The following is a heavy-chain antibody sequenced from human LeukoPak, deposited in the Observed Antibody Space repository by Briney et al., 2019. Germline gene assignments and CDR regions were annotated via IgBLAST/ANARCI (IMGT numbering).Heavy chain of an antibody. V-gene: IGHV3-7*01. CDR2: IKQDGSEK. Sequence: GGSLRLSCAASGFTFSSYWMSWVRQAPGKGLEWVANIKQDGSEKYYVDSVKGRFTISRDNAKNSLYLQMNSLRAEDTAVYYCASSGWGSGYPIDYWGQGTLVTVSS. J-gene: IGHJ4*02. CDR3: ASSGWGSGYPIDY. D-gene: IGHD3-22*01. CDR1: GFTFSSYW.